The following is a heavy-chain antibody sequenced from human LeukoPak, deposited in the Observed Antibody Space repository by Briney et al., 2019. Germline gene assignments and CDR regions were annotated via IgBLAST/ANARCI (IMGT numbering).Heavy chain of an antibody. Sequence: GGSLRLSCAASGFTFSSYGMHWVRQAPGKGLEWVAFIRYDGSNKYYADSVKGRFTISRDNSKNTLYLQMNSLRAEDTAVYYCAKDFYSSSWFVDYWGQGTLVTVSS. CDR2: IRYDGSNK. CDR1: GFTFSSYG. CDR3: AKDFYSSSWFVDY. J-gene: IGHJ4*02. V-gene: IGHV3-30*02. D-gene: IGHD6-13*01.